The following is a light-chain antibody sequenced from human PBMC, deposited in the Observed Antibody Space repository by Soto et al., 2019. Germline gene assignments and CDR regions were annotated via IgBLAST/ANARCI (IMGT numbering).Light chain of an antibody. J-gene: IGKJ1*01. CDR3: QESYSFLWGT. CDR2: GAS. Sequence: DIQMTQSPSAESASVGDRVTITCRASQGINNYLAWFQQKPGKAPKLLIYGASTLQSGVPLRFSGSGSGTDFTLTISSLQREDFATYYCQESYSFLWGTCGQGTKVDI. V-gene: IGKV1-12*01. CDR1: QGINNY.